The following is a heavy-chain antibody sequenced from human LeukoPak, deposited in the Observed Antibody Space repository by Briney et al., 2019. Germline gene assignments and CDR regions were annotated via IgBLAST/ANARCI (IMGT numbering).Heavy chain of an antibody. CDR1: GGSISSGSYY. CDR2: IYTSGST. CDR3: ARDIPEVSSDYRFDP. D-gene: IGHD3-22*01. Sequence: ASETLSLTCTVSGGSISSGSYYWSWIRQPAGKGLEWIGRIYTSGSTNYNPSLKSRVTISVDTSKNQFSLKMTSVTAADTAVYYCARDIPEVSSDYRFDPWGQGTLVTVSS. J-gene: IGHJ5*02. V-gene: IGHV4-61*02.